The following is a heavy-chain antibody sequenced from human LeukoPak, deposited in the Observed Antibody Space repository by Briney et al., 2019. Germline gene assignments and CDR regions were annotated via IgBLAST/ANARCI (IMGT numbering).Heavy chain of an antibody. Sequence: GGSLRLSCAASGFTFSSYWMHWVRQAPGEGLVWVSRINHDGSDISYADSVKGRSTISRDNAKNTLYLQMNSLRADDTAIYYCVRDSNFKIDYWGQGTLVTVFS. CDR3: VRDSNFKIDY. D-gene: IGHD5-24*01. V-gene: IGHV3-74*01. J-gene: IGHJ4*02. CDR2: INHDGSDI. CDR1: GFTFSSYW.